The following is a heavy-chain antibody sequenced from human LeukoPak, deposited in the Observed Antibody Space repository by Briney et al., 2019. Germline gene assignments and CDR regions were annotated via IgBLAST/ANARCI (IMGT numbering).Heavy chain of an antibody. CDR3: ARDRGWFGATDY. Sequence: GGSLRLSCAASGFTFDDYGMSWVRQAPGKGLEWVSGMNWNGVSTGYADSVKGRFTISRDNAKNSLYLQMNNLRADDTALYYCARDRGWFGATDYWGQGVLVTVSS. CDR2: MNWNGVST. V-gene: IGHV3-20*04. D-gene: IGHD3-10*01. CDR1: GFTFDDYG. J-gene: IGHJ4*02.